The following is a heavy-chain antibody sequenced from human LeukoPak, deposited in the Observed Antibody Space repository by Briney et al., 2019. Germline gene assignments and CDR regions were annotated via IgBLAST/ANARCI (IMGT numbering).Heavy chain of an antibody. V-gene: IGHV3-7*01. Sequence: RGSLRLSCAASGFTFSTYSMKWVRQAPGKGLEWVANIKQDGSEKYYVASVKGRFTISRDNAKNSLYLQMNSLRAEDTAVYYCARAMDSWGQGTLVTVSS. CDR2: IKQDGSEK. CDR3: ARAMDS. J-gene: IGHJ4*02. CDR1: GFTFSTYS.